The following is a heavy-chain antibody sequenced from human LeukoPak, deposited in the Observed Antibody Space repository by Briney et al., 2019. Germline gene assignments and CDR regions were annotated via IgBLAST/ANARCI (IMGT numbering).Heavy chain of an antibody. J-gene: IGHJ5*02. D-gene: IGHD3-10*01. V-gene: IGHV4-61*02. CDR2: IYTSGST. CDR1: GGSISSGSYY. CDR3: ARGKGVTFPRGNNWFDP. Sequence: NPSETLSLTCTVSGGSISSGSYYWSWIRQPAGKGLEWIGRIYTSGSTNYNPSLKSRVTISVDTSKNQFSLKLSSVTAADTAVYYCARGKGVTFPRGNNWFDPWGQGTLVTVSS.